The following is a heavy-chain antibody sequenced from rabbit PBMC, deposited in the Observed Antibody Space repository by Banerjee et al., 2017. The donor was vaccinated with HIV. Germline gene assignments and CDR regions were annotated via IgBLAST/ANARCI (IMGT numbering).Heavy chain of an antibody. D-gene: IGHD6-1*01. CDR2: IYAGSSGST. J-gene: IGHJ4*01. CDR3: ARGAAATTYASATLNL. Sequence: QEQLKESGGGLVQPGGSLTLSCKASGFSFSSSDWICWVRQAPGKGLEWIACIYAGSSGSTYYASWAKGRFTISKTSSTTVTLQMTSLTAADMATYFCARGAAATTYASATLNLWGPGTLVTVS. V-gene: IGHV1S45*01. CDR1: GFSFSSSDW.